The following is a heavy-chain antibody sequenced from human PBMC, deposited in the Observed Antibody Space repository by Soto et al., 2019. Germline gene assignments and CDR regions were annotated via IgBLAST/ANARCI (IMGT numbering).Heavy chain of an antibody. J-gene: IGHJ5*02. V-gene: IGHV1-69*01. CDR3: ARDADNGVGGLNWFDP. Sequence: QVQLVQSGVEVKKPGSSVKVSCKASGGTFSSYAISWVRQAPGQGLEWMGGIIPIFGTANYAQKFQGRVTITADESTSTAYMELSSLRSEDTAVYYCARDADNGVGGLNWFDPWGQGTLVTVSS. CDR1: GGTFSSYA. CDR2: IIPIFGTA. D-gene: IGHD1-20*01.